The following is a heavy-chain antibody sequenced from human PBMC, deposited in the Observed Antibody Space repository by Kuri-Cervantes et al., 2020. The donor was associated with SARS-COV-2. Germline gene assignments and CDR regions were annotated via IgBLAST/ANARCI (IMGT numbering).Heavy chain of an antibody. CDR1: GYSISSGYY. Sequence: ESLRLSCAVSGYSISSGYYWGWIRQPPGKGLEWIGSIYHSGSTYYNPSLKSRVTISVDTSENQFSLKLSSVTAADTAVYYCARLASSRGTREFDYWGQGTLVTVSS. D-gene: IGHD2-8*01. J-gene: IGHJ4*02. CDR3: ARLASSRGTREFDY. CDR2: IYHSGST. V-gene: IGHV4-38-2*01.